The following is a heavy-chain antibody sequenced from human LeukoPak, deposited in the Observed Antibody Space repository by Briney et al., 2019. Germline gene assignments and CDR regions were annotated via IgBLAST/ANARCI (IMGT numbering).Heavy chain of an antibody. CDR1: GFTFSSYA. D-gene: IGHD5-24*01. Sequence: GGSLRLSCAASGFTFSSYAMSWVRQAPGKGLEWVSAISGSGGSTYYADSVKGRFTISRDNSKNTLYLQMNSLRAEDTAVYYCAKDLEDGFVWVYCFDYWGQGTLVTVSS. CDR2: ISGSGGST. V-gene: IGHV3-23*01. J-gene: IGHJ4*02. CDR3: AKDLEDGFVWVYCFDY.